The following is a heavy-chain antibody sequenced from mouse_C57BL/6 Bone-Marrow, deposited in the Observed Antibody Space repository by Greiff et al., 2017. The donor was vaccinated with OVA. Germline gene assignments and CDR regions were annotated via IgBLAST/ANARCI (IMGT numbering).Heavy chain of an antibody. J-gene: IGHJ4*01. Sequence: QVQLKQPGAELVKPGASVKMSCKASGYTFTSYWITWVKQRPGQGLEWIGDIYPGSGSTNYNEKFKSKATLTVDTSSSTAYMQLSSLTSEDSAVYYCARRDGYYRALMDYWGQGTSVTVSS. D-gene: IGHD2-3*01. CDR3: ARRDGYYRALMDY. CDR1: GYTFTSYW. CDR2: IYPGSGST. V-gene: IGHV1-55*01.